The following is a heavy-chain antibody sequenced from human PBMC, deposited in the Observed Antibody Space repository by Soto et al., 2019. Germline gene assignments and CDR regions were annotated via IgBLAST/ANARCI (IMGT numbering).Heavy chain of an antibody. CDR1: GYSFTSYW. CDR3: ARLPRGLTTVTTSGFDP. Sequence: GESLKISCNGSGYSFTSYWIGLVLQMPGKGLEWMGIIYPGDSDTRYSPSFQCQVTISADKSISTAYPQWSSLKASDTAMYYCARLPRGLTTVTTSGFDPWGQGTLVTVSS. D-gene: IGHD4-17*01. V-gene: IGHV5-51*01. J-gene: IGHJ5*02. CDR2: IYPGDSDT.